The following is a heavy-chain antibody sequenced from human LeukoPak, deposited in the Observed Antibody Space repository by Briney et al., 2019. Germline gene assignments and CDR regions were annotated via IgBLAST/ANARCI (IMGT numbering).Heavy chain of an antibody. J-gene: IGHJ3*02. Sequence: PGGSLRLSCAASGFTFSSYDMHWVRQATGKGLEWVSAIGSAGDTYYPGSVKGRFTISRENAKNSLYLQMNSLRAGDTAVYYCARAAGSSGWYKVAFDIWGQGTMVTVSS. CDR1: GFTFSSYD. D-gene: IGHD6-19*01. V-gene: IGHV3-13*01. CDR3: ARAAGSSGWYKVAFDI. CDR2: IGSAGDT.